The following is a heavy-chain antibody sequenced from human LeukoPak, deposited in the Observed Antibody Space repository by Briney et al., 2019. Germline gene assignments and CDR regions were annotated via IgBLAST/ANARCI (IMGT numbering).Heavy chain of an antibody. D-gene: IGHD1-26*01. CDR2: ISFDGSNK. CDR3: AKGRKWELLHDAFDI. V-gene: IGHV3-30*18. Sequence: PGRSLRLSCAASGFTFSIYGMHWVRQAPGKGLEWVTVISFDGSNKYYADSVKGRFTISRDNSANTLYLQMNSLRAEDTAVYYCAKGRKWELLHDAFDIWGQGTMVTV. CDR1: GFTFSIYG. J-gene: IGHJ3*02.